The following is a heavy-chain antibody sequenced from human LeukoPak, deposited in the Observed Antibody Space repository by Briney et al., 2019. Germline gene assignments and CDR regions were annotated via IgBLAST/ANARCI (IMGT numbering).Heavy chain of an antibody. D-gene: IGHD5-24*01. CDR1: GYTFTSYY. CDR2: INPSGGST. Sequence: ASVKVSCKASGYTFTSYYMHWVRQAPGQGLEWMGIINPSGGSTSYAQKFQGRVTMTRDMSTSTVYMELSSLRSEDTAVYYCARDTHGWVEMANKESEGYFDYWGQGTLVTVSS. J-gene: IGHJ4*02. V-gene: IGHV1-46*01. CDR3: ARDTHGWVEMANKESEGYFDY.